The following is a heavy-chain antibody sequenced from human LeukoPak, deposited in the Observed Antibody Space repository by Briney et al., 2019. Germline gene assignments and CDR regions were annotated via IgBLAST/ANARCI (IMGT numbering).Heavy chain of an antibody. J-gene: IGHJ6*02. CDR3: ARDKYYYDSSGLVGMDV. CDR2: IDPSSGGT. D-gene: IGHD3-22*01. CDR1: GYTFTGYY. Sequence: ASVKVSCKASGYTFTGYYIHWVRQAPGQGLEWMGRIDPSSGGTNYAQKFQGTVTMTRDTSISTAYMELSRLRSDDTAVYYCARDKYYYDSSGLVGMDVWGQGTTVTVSS. V-gene: IGHV1-2*06.